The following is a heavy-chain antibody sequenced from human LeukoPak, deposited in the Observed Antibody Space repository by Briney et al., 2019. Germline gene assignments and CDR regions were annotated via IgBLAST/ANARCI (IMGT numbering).Heavy chain of an antibody. Sequence: GESLKISCKGSGYSFPKYWIGWVRQMPGKGLEWMGIIYPGDSDTRYSPSFQGQVTISADTSISITYLQWSSLKASDTAIYYCARLRGLEYYYYMDVWGKGTTVTISS. CDR1: GYSFPKYW. V-gene: IGHV5-51*01. J-gene: IGHJ6*03. CDR2: IYPGDSDT. CDR3: ARLRGLEYYYYMDV.